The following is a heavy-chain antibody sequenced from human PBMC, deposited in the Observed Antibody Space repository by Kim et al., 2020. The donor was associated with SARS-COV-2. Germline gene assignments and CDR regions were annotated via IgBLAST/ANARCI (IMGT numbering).Heavy chain of an antibody. Sequence: SETLSLTCTVSGYSISSGYYWGWIRQPPGKGLEWIGSIYHSGSTYYNPSLKSRVTISVDTSKNQFSLKLSSVTAADTAVYYCARVGTYYYDSSGYYSRRVDYWGQGPLVTVSS. D-gene: IGHD3-22*01. V-gene: IGHV4-38-2*02. CDR1: GYSISSGYY. CDR3: ARVGTYYYDSSGYYSRRVDY. CDR2: IYHSGST. J-gene: IGHJ4*02.